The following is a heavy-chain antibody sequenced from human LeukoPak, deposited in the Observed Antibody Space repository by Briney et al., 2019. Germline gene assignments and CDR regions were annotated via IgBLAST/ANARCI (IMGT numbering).Heavy chain of an antibody. CDR1: GYTFTSYG. CDR2: ISAYNGNT. J-gene: IGHJ4*02. CDR3: ARHPYYDFWSGYFTYYFDY. D-gene: IGHD3-3*01. V-gene: IGHV1-18*01. Sequence: ASVKVSCKASGYTFTSYGISWVRQAPGQGLEWMGWISAYNGNTNYAQKLQGRVTMTTDTSTSTAYTELRSLRSDDTAVYYCARHPYYDFWSGYFTYYFDYWGQGTLVTVSS.